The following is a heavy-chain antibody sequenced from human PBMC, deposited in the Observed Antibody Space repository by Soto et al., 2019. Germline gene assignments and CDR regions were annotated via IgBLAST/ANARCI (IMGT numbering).Heavy chain of an antibody. Sequence: EVYLVESGGGVVRPGGSLRLSCAASGFGFDEYGMSWVRQGPGKGLEWVSGINRHGDSTGYADSVKGRFTISRDNAKNSLYLERKGRRAEDTAFYYWGRDQRWGYEYGSYGASGGQGTLVTVSS. D-gene: IGHD3-16*01. V-gene: IGHV3-20*04. CDR2: INRHGDST. J-gene: IGHJ4*02. CDR3: GRDQRWGYEYGSYGAS. CDR1: GFGFDEYG.